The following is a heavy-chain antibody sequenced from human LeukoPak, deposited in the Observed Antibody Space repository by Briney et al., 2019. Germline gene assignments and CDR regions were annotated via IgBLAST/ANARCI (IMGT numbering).Heavy chain of an antibody. D-gene: IGHD4-17*01. V-gene: IGHV3-23*01. J-gene: IGHJ4*02. CDR1: GFTFSSYA. CDR3: ANTVTTSNYFDY. CDR2: ISGTADRT. Sequence: GGSLRLSCEASGFTFSSYAMGWVRQAPGKGLEWISGISGTADRTYYSDSVKGRFTISRDNSKNTLYLQMNSLRAEDTAVYYCANTVTTSNYFDYWGQGTLVTVSS.